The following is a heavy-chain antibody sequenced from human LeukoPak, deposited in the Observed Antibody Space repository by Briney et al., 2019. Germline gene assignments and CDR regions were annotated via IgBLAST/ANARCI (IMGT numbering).Heavy chain of an antibody. CDR2: ISSSSSTI. D-gene: IGHD4-17*01. CDR3: ARDATVTTHPYFDY. Sequence: GGSLRLSCAASGFTFSSYAMSWVRQAPGKGLEWVSYISSSSSTIYYADSVKGRFTISRDNAKNSLYLQMNSLRAEDTAVYYCARDATVTTHPYFDYWGQGTLVTVSS. CDR1: GFTFSSYA. J-gene: IGHJ4*02. V-gene: IGHV3-48*01.